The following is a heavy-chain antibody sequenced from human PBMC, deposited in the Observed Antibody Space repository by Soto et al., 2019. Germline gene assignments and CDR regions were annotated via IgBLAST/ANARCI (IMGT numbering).Heavy chain of an antibody. Sequence: SVNVSFKASGGAFSSYAISWVRQAPGQGLEWMGGIIPIFGTANYAQKFQGRVTITADESTSTAYMELSSLRSEDTAVYYCARSWPEGYYYHYGMDVWGQGTTVTVSS. CDR2: IIPIFGTA. V-gene: IGHV1-69*13. CDR3: ARSWPEGYYYHYGMDV. J-gene: IGHJ6*01. D-gene: IGHD5-12*01. CDR1: GGAFSSYA.